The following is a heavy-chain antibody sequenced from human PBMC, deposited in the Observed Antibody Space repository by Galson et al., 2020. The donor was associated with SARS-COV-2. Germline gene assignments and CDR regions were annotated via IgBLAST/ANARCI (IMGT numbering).Heavy chain of an antibody. CDR1: GYSFNRHW. Sequence: GESLKISCQGSGYSFNRHWLGWVHQMPGKGLEWMGLIYPGDSDTTYSPSFQGQVTISADKSISTAYLQWSSLKASDTAVYYCARQADYFYHMDVWGNGTTVTVSS. V-gene: IGHV5-51*07. CDR3: ARQADYFYHMDV. J-gene: IGHJ6*03. CDR2: IYPGDSDT.